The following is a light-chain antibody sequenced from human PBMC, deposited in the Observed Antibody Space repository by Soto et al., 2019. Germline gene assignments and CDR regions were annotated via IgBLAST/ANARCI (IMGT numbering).Light chain of an antibody. CDR1: NIGSKF. J-gene: IGLJ2*01. V-gene: IGLV3-21*04. CDR2: YES. CDR3: QVWDSSGDHVV. Sequence: SYELTQPPSVSVAPGKTARITCGGNNIGSKFVHWYQQKPGQAPVMVIYYESDRPSGIPERFSGSNSGNTATLTISRVEAGDEADYYCQVWDSSGDHVVFGGGTTLTVL.